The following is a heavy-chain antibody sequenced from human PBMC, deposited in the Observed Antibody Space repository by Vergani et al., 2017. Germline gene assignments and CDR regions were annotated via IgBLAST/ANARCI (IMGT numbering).Heavy chain of an antibody. J-gene: IGHJ3*02. CDR1: GFTSSYYG. V-gene: IGHV3-30*03. Sequence: QVHLVESGGGVVQPGRSLRLSCVVSGFTSSYYGMHWVRQAPGKGLEWVAVISYDGTQKYYADSVKGRFTISRDNSKSTLYLQMNSLRTEDTAVYYCAREMVTPVSPYAFDIWGQGTMVTVSS. D-gene: IGHD5-18*01. CDR2: ISYDGTQK. CDR3: AREMVTPVSPYAFDI.